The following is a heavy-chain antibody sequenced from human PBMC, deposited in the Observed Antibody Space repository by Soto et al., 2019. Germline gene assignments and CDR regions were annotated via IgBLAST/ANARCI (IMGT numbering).Heavy chain of an antibody. CDR2: ISGSGGST. J-gene: IGHJ4*02. CDR1: GFTFSSYA. CDR3: AITRGIVVVVDADY. V-gene: IGHV3-23*01. D-gene: IGHD2-15*01. Sequence: EVQLLESGGGLVQPGGSLRLSCAASGFTFSSYAMNWVRQAPGKGLEWVSAISGSGGSTYYADSVKSRFTISRDNSKNTLYLQMNSLRAEDTAVYYCAITRGIVVVVDADYWGQGTLVTVSS.